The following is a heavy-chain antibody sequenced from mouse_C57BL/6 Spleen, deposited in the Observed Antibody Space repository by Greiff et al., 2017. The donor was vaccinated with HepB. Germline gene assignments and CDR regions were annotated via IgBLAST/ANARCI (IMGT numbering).Heavy chain of an antibody. D-gene: IGHD2-1*01. CDR1: GFTFSSYT. J-gene: IGHJ3*01. CDR3: ARHEIYWAWFAY. CDR2: ISGGGGNT. Sequence: EVQLVESGGGLVKPGGSLKLSCAASGFTFSSYTMSWVRQTPEKRLEWVATISGGGGNTYYPDSVKGRFTISRDNAKNTLYLQMSSLRSEDTALYYCARHEIYWAWFAYWGQGTLVTVSA. V-gene: IGHV5-9*01.